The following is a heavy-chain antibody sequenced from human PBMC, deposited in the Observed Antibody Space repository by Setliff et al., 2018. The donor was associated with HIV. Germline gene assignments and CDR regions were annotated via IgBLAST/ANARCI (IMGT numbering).Heavy chain of an antibody. CDR3: AKDKGKDLWFYFDY. CDR1: GFTFDDYT. V-gene: IGHV3-43*01. CDR2: ISWDGGRA. Sequence: GESLKISCEASGFTFDDYTMHWVRQAPGKGLEWVSLISWDGGRAFYADSVKCRFTMPRDNNKNSLYLQMNSLTTEDTAFYYCAKDKGKDLWFYFDYWGPGTLVTVSS. D-gene: IGHD3-10*01. J-gene: IGHJ4*02.